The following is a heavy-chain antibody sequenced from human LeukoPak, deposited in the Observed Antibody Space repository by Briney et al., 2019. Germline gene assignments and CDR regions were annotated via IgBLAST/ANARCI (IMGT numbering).Heavy chain of an antibody. Sequence: GGSLRLSCVASGFTFSGYWMSWVRQAPGKGLDWVANIKEDGSETYYVDSVRGRFTISRDNAKNSLYLQMNSLRAEDTAVYYCARGWDYYYYYYMDVWGKGTTVTVSS. CDR2: IKEDGSET. CDR3: ARGWDYYYYYYMDV. D-gene: IGHD6-13*01. V-gene: IGHV3-7*01. J-gene: IGHJ6*03. CDR1: GFTFSGYW.